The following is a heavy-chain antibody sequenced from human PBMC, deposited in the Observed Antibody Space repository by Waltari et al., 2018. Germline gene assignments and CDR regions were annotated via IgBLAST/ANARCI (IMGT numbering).Heavy chain of an antibody. CDR2: IYTSGRA. CDR1: GGSISSYY. Sequence: QVQLQESGPGLVKPSETLSLTCTVSGGSISSYYWSWIRQPAGKGLEWIGRIYTSGRATCTPSRKSRVTMSVDTSKNQFSLKRSSVTAADTAVYYCARPYSSGWLDAFDIWGQGTMVTVSS. J-gene: IGHJ3*02. V-gene: IGHV4-4*07. D-gene: IGHD6-19*01. CDR3: ARPYSSGWLDAFDI.